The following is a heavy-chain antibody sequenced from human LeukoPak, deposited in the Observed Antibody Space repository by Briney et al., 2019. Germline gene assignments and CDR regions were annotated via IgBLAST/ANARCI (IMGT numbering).Heavy chain of an antibody. CDR2: IYYSGST. CDR3: ARDFPGDSSGYYYPFDY. D-gene: IGHD3-22*01. CDR1: GGSISSSSYY. V-gene: IGHV4-39*07. Sequence: SETLSLTCTVSGGSISSSSYYWGWIRQPPGKGLEWIGSIYYSGSTYYNPSLKSRVAISVDTSKNQFSLKLSSVTAADTAVYYCARDFPGDSSGYYYPFDYWGQGTLVTVSS. J-gene: IGHJ4*02.